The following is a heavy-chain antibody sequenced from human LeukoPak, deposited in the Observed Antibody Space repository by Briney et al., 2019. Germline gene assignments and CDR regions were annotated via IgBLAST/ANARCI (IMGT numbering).Heavy chain of an antibody. CDR2: ISSSSSYI. D-gene: IGHD5-24*01. V-gene: IGHV3-21*01. J-gene: IGHJ4*02. CDR1: GFTFCSYI. CDR3: ARRWEIDY. Sequence: GGSLRLSCAASGFTFCSYIMNSVRQSPGPGGEWVSSISSSSSYISYADSVKRGFTIARDNAKNSLYLKMNSLRAEDTAVYYCARRWEIDYRGQGTMVTVSS.